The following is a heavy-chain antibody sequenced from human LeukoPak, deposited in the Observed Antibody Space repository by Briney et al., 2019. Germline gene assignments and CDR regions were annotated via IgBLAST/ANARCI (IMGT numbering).Heavy chain of an antibody. V-gene: IGHV4-39*01. Sequence: SETLSLARTVSGGSISSSSYYRGWIRHPPGKGLEWIGCIRYTESPFYNPSLKSRVTLSADTSKNQFSLKLSSVTAADTAVYYCARHPLKPYVSDWFDPWVRGTMVAVCS. J-gene: IGHJ5*02. CDR2: IRYTESP. CDR1: GGSISSSSYY. D-gene: IGHD3-10*02. CDR3: ARHPLKPYVSDWFDP.